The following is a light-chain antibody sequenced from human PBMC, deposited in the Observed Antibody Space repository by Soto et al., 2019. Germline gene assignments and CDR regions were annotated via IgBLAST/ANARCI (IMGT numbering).Light chain of an antibody. CDR3: QSYASSLSGSVV. V-gene: IGLV1-40*01. J-gene: IGLJ2*01. CDR1: STGVGRAND. CDR2: VSS. Sequence: QAVVTQPPSVSGSPGQRVTISCTGSSTGVGRANDVTWYQQLPGTAPKLLIYVSSDRPSGVPDRFSGSKSGTSASLAITGLQAEDAAEYYCQSYASSLSGSVVFGGGTKVTVL.